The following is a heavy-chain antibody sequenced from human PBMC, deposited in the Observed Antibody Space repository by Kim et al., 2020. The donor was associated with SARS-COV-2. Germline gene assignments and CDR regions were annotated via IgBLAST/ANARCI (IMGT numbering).Heavy chain of an antibody. D-gene: IGHD3-3*01. CDR3: ARDRAGYYDFWSGHHYY. J-gene: IGHJ6*03. CDR2: IKQDGSEK. V-gene: IGHV3-7*01. CDR1: GFTFSSHW. Sequence: GGSLRLSCAASGFTFSSHWMSWVRQAPGKGLEWVANIKQDGSEKYYVDSVKGRFTISRDNAKNSLYLQMNSLRAEDTAVYYCARDRAGYYDFWSGHHYY.